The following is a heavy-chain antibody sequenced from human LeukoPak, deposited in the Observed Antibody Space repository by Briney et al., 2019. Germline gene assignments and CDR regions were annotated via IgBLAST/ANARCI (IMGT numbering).Heavy chain of an antibody. J-gene: IGHJ3*02. V-gene: IGHV4-4*07. CDR1: GGSINNYY. CDR2: IYTRGST. Sequence: PSETLSLTCTVSGGSINNYYWSWIRQPAGKGLEWIGRIYTRGSTNYNPSLKSRVTMSVDTSKNQFSLKLSSVTAADTAVYYCARGRYCNPDICPGGDVFDIWGQGKMFSVSS. CDR3: ARGRYCNPDICPGGDVFDI. D-gene: IGHD2/OR15-2a*01.